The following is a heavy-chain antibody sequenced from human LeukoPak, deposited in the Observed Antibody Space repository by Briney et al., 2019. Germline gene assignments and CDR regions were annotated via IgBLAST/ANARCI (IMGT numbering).Heavy chain of an antibody. Sequence: ASVKVSCKASGYTFTSYDINWARQATGQGLEWMGWMNPNSGNTGYAQKFQGRVTMTRNTSISTAYMELSSLRSGDTAVYYCARGPLLYSSGWYGSVDYWGQGTLVTVSS. CDR3: ARGPLLYSSGWYGSVDY. CDR1: GYTFTSYD. D-gene: IGHD6-19*01. J-gene: IGHJ4*02. V-gene: IGHV1-8*01. CDR2: MNPNSGNT.